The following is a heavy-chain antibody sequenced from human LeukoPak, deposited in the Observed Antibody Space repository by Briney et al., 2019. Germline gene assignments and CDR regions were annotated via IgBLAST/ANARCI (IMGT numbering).Heavy chain of an antibody. V-gene: IGHV1-2*02. Sequence: WASVKVSCKASGYTFTGYYMHWVRQAPGQGLEWMGWINPNSGGTNYAQKFQGRVTMTRDTSISTAYMELSRLRSDDTAVYYCARDEHEYSSGWYRGVLDYWGQGTLVTVSS. J-gene: IGHJ4*02. CDR1: GYTFTGYY. CDR3: ARDEHEYSSGWYRGVLDY. D-gene: IGHD6-19*01. CDR2: INPNSGGT.